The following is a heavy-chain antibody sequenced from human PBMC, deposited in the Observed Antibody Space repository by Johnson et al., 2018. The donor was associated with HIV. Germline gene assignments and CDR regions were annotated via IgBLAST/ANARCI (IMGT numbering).Heavy chain of an antibody. J-gene: IGHJ3*02. CDR3: AKDRGIAVAGTIAI. V-gene: IGHV3-9*01. Sequence: VQLVESGGGLVQPGRSLRLSCAASGFTFDDYAMHWVRQAPGKGLEWVSGISWNSGSIGYADSVKGRFPISRDNAKNSRYLQMNSLRAEDTALYYCAKDRGIAVAGTIAIWGQGTMVTVSS. CDR2: ISWNSGSI. CDR1: GFTFDDYA. D-gene: IGHD6-19*01.